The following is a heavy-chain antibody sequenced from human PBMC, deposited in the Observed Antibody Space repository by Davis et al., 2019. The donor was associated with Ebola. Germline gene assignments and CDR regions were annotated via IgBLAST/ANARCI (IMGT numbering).Heavy chain of an antibody. CDR2: INPNSGGT. CDR1: GYTFTGYY. CDR3: ARYPEYFYDSSGYYFDY. Sequence: AASVKVSCKASGYTFTGYYMHWVRQAPGQGLEWMGRINPNSGGTNYAQKFQGRVTMTRDTSISTAYMELSRLRSDDTAVYYCARYPEYFYDSSGYYFDYWGQGTPVTVSS. J-gene: IGHJ4*02. V-gene: IGHV1-2*06. D-gene: IGHD3-22*01.